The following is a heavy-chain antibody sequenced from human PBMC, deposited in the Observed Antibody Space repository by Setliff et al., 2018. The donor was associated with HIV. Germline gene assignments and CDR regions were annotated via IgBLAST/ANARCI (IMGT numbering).Heavy chain of an antibody. CDR3: ARGPLLAGDGPYYFDY. V-gene: IGHV1-46*01. CDR1: GYTFPSFY. CDR2: INPTSGNT. Sequence: VKVSCKASGYTFPSFYVHWVRRAPGQGLEWMGIINPTSGNTTYAQNFQGRVTLTRDTSTRTAYMELSSLRSEDTAVFYCARGPLLAGDGPYYFDYWGQGTRVTVSS. D-gene: IGHD7-27*01. J-gene: IGHJ4*02.